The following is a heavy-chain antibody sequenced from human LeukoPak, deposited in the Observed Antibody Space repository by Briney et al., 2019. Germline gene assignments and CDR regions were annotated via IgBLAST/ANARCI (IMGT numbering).Heavy chain of an antibody. D-gene: IGHD2-2*01. CDR1: GFTFNSYG. CDR2: ISGSGAYT. CDR3: AKFGCCSTTSCPAPY. Sequence: GGTLRLSCAASGFTFNSYGMSWVRQAPGKGLEWVSAISGSGAYTYYADSVKGRFTISRDNSKNTLFLQMNSLRAEDTAVYYCAKFGCCSTTSCPAPYWGQGTLVTVSS. V-gene: IGHV3-23*01. J-gene: IGHJ4*02.